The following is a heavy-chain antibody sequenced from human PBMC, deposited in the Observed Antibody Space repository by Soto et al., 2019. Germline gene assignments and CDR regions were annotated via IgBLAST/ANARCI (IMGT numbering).Heavy chain of an antibody. D-gene: IGHD6-19*01. CDR2: INHTGST. V-gene: IGHV4-34*01. Sequence: SETLSLTCAVYGGSFSGYYWNWIRQPPGKGLEWIGEINHTGSTNYNPSLKSRVTISVDTSKNQFSLKLSSVTAADTAVYYCARAGLRGGWYYYWGQGTLVTVSS. J-gene: IGHJ4*02. CDR1: GGSFSGYY. CDR3: ARAGLRGGWYYY.